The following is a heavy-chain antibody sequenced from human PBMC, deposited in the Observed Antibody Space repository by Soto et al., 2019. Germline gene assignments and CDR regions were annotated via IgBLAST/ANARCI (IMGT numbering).Heavy chain of an antibody. V-gene: IGHV3-30*18. CDR2: ISYDGSNK. J-gene: IGHJ4*02. CDR3: AKEGSMITFGGVIVGRHFDY. D-gene: IGHD3-16*02. CDR1: GFTFSSYG. Sequence: GGSLRLSCAASGFTFSSYGMHWVRQAPGKGLEWVAVISYDGSNKYYADSVKGRFSISRDNSKNTLYLQMNSLRAEDTAVYYCAKEGSMITFGGVIVGRHFDYWGQGTLVTVSS.